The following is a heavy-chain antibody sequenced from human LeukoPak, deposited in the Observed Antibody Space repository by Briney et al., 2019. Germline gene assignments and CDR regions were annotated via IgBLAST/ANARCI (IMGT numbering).Heavy chain of an antibody. CDR3: ARGPPYYYDSSGYYY. CDR2: MNPNSGNT. Sequence: GASVKVSCKASGYTFTSYDINWVRQATGQGLEWMGWMNPNSGNTGYAQKFQGRVTMTRNTSISTAYMELSSLRSEDTAVYHCARGPPYYYDSSGYYYWGQGTLATVSS. V-gene: IGHV1-8*01. CDR1: GYTFTSYD. D-gene: IGHD3-22*01. J-gene: IGHJ4*02.